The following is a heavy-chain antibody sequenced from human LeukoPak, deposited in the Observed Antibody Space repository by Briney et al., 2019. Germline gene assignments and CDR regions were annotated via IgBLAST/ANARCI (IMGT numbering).Heavy chain of an antibody. Sequence: GGSLRLSCAASGFTFNSYAMTWVRQAPGKGLEWVSAISGGGGSTYYADSVKGRFTISRDKSKKTLYLQMNSLRAEDTAVYYCARDLIGDTAMVPYDYWGQGTLVTVSS. V-gene: IGHV3-23*01. CDR2: ISGGGGST. J-gene: IGHJ4*02. CDR1: GFTFNSYA. D-gene: IGHD5-18*01. CDR3: ARDLIGDTAMVPYDY.